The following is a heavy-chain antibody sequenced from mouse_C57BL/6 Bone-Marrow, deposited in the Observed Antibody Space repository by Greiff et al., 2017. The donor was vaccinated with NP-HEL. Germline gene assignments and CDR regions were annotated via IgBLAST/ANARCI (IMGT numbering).Heavy chain of an antibody. D-gene: IGHD1-1*01. Sequence: VQLQQSGAELVRPGASVKLSCTASGFNIKDYYMHWVKQRPEQGLEWIGRIDPEDGDTEYAAKLQGKATMTADTSSNTAYLQLSSLTSEDTAVYYCTLTYYYGSRGWYFDVWGTGTTVTVSS. J-gene: IGHJ1*03. CDR1: GFNIKDYY. CDR2: IDPEDGDT. V-gene: IGHV14-1*01. CDR3: TLTYYYGSRGWYFDV.